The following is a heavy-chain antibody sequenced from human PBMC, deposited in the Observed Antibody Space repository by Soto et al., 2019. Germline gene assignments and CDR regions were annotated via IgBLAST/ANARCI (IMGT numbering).Heavy chain of an antibody. D-gene: IGHD1-1*01. Sequence: QVQLVESEGGVVQPGRSLRLSCAASGFTFSNYGMHWVRQAPGKGLEWVTVISYDGNVAYYADSVKGRFTSSRDNSKNSLYLQMNSLGAADTAVYYCAKEGPITNWYFDYWGQGTLVTVSS. J-gene: IGHJ4*02. CDR1: GFTFSNYG. CDR3: AKEGPITNWYFDY. CDR2: ISYDGNVA. V-gene: IGHV3-30*18.